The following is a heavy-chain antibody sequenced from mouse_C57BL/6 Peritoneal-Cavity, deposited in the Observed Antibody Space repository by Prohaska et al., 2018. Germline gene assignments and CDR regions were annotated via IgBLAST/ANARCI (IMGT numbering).Heavy chain of an antibody. D-gene: IGHD2-1*01. CDR2: IYPSDSET. CDR1: GYTFTSYW. Sequence: QVQLQQPGAELVRPGSSVKLSCKASGYTFTSYWMDWVKQRPGQGLEWIGKIYPSDSETHYNQKFKDKATLTVDKSSSTAYMQLSSLTSEDSAVYYCACNYDAMDYWGQGTSVTVSS. V-gene: IGHV1-61*01. CDR3: ACNYDAMDY. J-gene: IGHJ4*01.